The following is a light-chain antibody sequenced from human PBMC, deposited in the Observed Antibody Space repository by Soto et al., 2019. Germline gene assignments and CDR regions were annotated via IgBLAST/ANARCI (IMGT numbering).Light chain of an antibody. CDR1: QDINNY. CDR2: DAF. J-gene: IGKJ4*01. CDR3: QQYDNPPPT. V-gene: IGKV1-33*01. Sequence: DIQMTQSTSSLSASVGDRVTITCQASQDINNYLNWYQQKPGKAPKLLIYDAFKLDTGVPSRFTGSGSGTDFTFTISSLQPEDIATYFCQQYDNPPPTFGGGTKVEI.